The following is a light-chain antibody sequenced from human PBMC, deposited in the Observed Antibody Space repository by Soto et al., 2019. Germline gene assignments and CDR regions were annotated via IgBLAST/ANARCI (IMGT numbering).Light chain of an antibody. J-gene: IGKJ1*01. V-gene: IGKV3-15*01. CDR3: QQYGDWPTWT. CDR1: QSVRSN. Sequence: EIVMTQSPATLFVSPGERATLSCRASQSVRSNLAWYQQRPGQPPRLLIYGASTRATGIPARFSGGGSGTEFTLTITSLQSEDFAVYYCQQYGDWPTWTFGQGTKVDIK. CDR2: GAS.